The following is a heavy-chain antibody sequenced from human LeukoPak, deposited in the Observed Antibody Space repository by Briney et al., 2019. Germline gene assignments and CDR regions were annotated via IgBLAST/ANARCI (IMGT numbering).Heavy chain of an antibody. CDR1: GFTFSNYA. D-gene: IGHD3-22*01. J-gene: IGHJ5*02. Sequence: GGSLRLSCAASGFTFSNYAMSWVRRAPGKGLEWVSGIRGSGGSTDYADSVKGRFTISRDNFKNTLYLQMNSLRAEDTAVYYCAKDPHYDSSGYSFDPWGQGTLVTVSS. CDR2: IRGSGGST. CDR3: AKDPHYDSSGYSFDP. V-gene: IGHV3-23*01.